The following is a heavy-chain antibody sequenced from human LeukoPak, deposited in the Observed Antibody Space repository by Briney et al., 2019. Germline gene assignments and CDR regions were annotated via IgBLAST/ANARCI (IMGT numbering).Heavy chain of an antibody. J-gene: IGHJ3*02. CDR3: ASPDIVVVVAAMVSGAFDI. Sequence: ASVKVSCKASGGTFSSYAISWVRQAPGRGLEWMGRIIPILGIANYAQKFQGRVTITADKSTSTAYMELSSLRSEDTAVYYCASPDIVVVVAAMVSGAFDIWGQGTMVTVSS. CDR2: IIPILGIA. CDR1: GGTFSSYA. D-gene: IGHD2-15*01. V-gene: IGHV1-69*04.